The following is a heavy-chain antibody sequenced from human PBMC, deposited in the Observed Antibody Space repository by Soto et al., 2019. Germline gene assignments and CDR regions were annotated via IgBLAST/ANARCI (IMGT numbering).Heavy chain of an antibody. CDR2: IYYSGST. Sequence: QLQLQESGPGLVKPSETPSLTCTVSGGSISSSSYYWGWIRQPPGQGLEWIGSIYYSGSTYYNPSLKSRVTISVDTSKNQFSLKLSAVTAADTAVYYCARRWGSGSPKEFDYWVQGTLVTVSS. CDR1: GGSISSSSYY. D-gene: IGHD3-10*01. CDR3: ARRWGSGSPKEFDY. V-gene: IGHV4-39*01. J-gene: IGHJ4*02.